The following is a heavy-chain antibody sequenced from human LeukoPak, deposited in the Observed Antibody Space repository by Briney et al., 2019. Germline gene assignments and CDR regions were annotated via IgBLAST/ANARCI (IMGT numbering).Heavy chain of an antibody. CDR3: ARDPDYGDPGPFWGY. CDR1: GFTFSNFW. J-gene: IGHJ4*02. D-gene: IGHD4-17*01. CDR2: INKDGSGK. V-gene: IGHV3-7*01. Sequence: PGGSLRLSCAASGFTFSNFWMSWVRQAPGKGLEWVANINKDGSGKYYVDSVEGRFTISRDNSKNSLYLQMSSLRADDTAVYYCARDPDYGDPGPFWGYWGQGTLVTVSS.